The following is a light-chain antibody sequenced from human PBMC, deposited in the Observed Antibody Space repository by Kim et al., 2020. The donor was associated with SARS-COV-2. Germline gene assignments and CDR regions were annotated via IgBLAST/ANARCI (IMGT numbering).Light chain of an antibody. V-gene: IGKV3-15*01. CDR2: DAS. J-gene: IGKJ1*01. CDR3: QQYNNCPKT. Sequence: VSPGERSPLSCRASQSVGGKLAWYQQRLGQAPRLLIYDASTRAPGIPAKFSGSGSGTEFTLTISSLQSEDFAIYFCQQYNNCPKTFGQGTKVDIK. CDR1: QSVGGK.